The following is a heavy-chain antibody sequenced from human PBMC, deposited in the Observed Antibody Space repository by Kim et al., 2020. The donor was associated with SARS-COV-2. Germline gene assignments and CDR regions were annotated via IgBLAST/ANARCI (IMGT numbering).Heavy chain of an antibody. J-gene: IGHJ1*01. CDR1: GFGFSHYW. Sequence: GSLRLSCATSGFGFSHYWMLWVRQAPGKGLEWVANIKPDGSEKYYVDSVKGRFTISRDNAKKSLSLQLNSLRAEDTAGYYCARGGDGLGGQGALVIVS. CDR2: IKPDGSEK. D-gene: IGHD3-10*01. V-gene: IGHV3-7*01. CDR3: ARGGDGL.